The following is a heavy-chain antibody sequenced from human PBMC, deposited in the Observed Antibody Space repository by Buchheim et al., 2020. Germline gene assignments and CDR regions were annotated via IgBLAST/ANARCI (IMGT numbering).Heavy chain of an antibody. V-gene: IGHV4-59*08. D-gene: IGHD3-22*01. Sequence: QVQLQESGPGLVKPSETLSLTCTVSGASSNSYYWSWIRQAPGRGLEWIGYFSESGITSYNSSLKNRVTISVDTSKKQLSLNLNSVTAADTAVYYCARHINSGYSYATGGMDVWGQGT. CDR2: FSESGIT. CDR1: GASSNSYY. J-gene: IGHJ6*02. CDR3: ARHINSGYSYATGGMDV.